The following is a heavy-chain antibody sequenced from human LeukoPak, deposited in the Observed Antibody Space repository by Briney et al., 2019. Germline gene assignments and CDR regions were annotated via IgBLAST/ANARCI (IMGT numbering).Heavy chain of an antibody. J-gene: IGHJ4*02. Sequence: GGSLRLSCAASGFTFGSYGMHWVRQAPGKGLEWVAVISYDGSNKYYADSVKGRFTISRDNSKNTLYLQMNSLRAEDTAVYYCAKDVGYCSGGSCYPLYYFDYWGQGTLVTVSS. CDR1: GFTFGSYG. D-gene: IGHD2-15*01. V-gene: IGHV3-30*18. CDR2: ISYDGSNK. CDR3: AKDVGYCSGGSCYPLYYFDY.